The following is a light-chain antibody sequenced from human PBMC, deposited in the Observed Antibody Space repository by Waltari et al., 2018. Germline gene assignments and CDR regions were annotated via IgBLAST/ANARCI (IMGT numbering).Light chain of an antibody. CDR3: CSYKRGATWV. V-gene: IGLV2-14*03. CDR1: SSDVGGYDY. J-gene: IGLJ3*02. CDR2: DVV. Sequence: QSVLTQPASVSGSPGQSITISCTGTSSDVGGYDYVSWYQQSPGKAPKLIIYDVVKRPSGVSTRFSASKSDNTASLTSSGLQAEDEGDYYCCSYKRGATWVFGGGTALTVL.